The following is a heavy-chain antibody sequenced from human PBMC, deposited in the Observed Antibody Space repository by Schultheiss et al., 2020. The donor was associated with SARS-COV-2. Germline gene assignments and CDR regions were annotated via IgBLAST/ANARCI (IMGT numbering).Heavy chain of an antibody. D-gene: IGHD4-17*01. CDR1: GGSISSGGYS. Sequence: SETLSLTCAVSGGSISSGGYSWSWIRQPPGKGLEWIGYFFYSGSTNYNPSLKSRVTISVDTSKNQFSLKLSSVTAADTAVYYCARDLLYGDRYNWFDPWGQGTLVTVSS. V-gene: IGHV4-61*08. CDR3: ARDLLYGDRYNWFDP. CDR2: FFYSGST. J-gene: IGHJ5*02.